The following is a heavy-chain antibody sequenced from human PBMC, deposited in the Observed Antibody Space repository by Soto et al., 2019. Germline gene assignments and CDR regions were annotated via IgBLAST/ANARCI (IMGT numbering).Heavy chain of an antibody. CDR1: GFSLSNARMG. J-gene: IGHJ4*02. CDR2: IFPNDEK. CDR3: GRTNGNSYGFDY. V-gene: IGHV2-26*01. D-gene: IGHD5-18*01. Sequence: SGPTLVNPTETLTLTCTVSGFSLSNARMGVSWIRQPPGKALEWLAHIFPNDEKSYSTSLKNRLTVSKDTSKSQVVLTMTNMDPVDTATYYCGRTNGNSYGFDYWGQGSLVTVPS.